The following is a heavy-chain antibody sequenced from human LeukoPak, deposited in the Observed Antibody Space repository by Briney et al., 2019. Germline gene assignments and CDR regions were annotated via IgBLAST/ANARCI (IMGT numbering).Heavy chain of an antibody. V-gene: IGHV3-74*01. CDR3: ARDLAYGGYSNFEY. D-gene: IGHD4-23*01. CDR2: IKSDGSST. J-gene: IGHJ4*02. Sequence: PGGSLRLSCAASGFTFGSFWMHWVRHAPGKGLVWVSRIKSDGSSTSYADSVKGRFTISRDNAKNTLYLQMNSLRAEDTAVYYCARDLAYGGYSNFEYWGQGTLVTVSS. CDR1: GFTFGSFW.